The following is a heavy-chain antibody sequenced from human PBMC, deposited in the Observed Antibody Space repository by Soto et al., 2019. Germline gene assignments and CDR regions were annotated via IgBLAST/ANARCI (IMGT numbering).Heavy chain of an antibody. V-gene: IGHV5-51*01. Sequence: GESLKISSNGSGYSFTSYWIGGVRQMAGKGLEWRVNSYPGDSDTRYSPSFQGQVTITADKSISTAYRQWSRLKATDTAMYYCARPVGDDYDSSGFHFDYWGQGTLVTVSS. CDR2: SYPGDSDT. D-gene: IGHD3-22*01. CDR3: ARPVGDDYDSSGFHFDY. J-gene: IGHJ4*02. CDR1: GYSFTSYW.